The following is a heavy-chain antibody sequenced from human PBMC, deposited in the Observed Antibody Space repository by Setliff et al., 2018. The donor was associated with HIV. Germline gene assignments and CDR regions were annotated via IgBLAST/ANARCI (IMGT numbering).Heavy chain of an antibody. CDR1: GGSISSGGYY. CDR3: ARVTYFYYYYMDV. J-gene: IGHJ6*02. Sequence: PSETLSLTCTVSGGSISSGGYYWSWIRQHPGKGLEWIGYISYSGGTYYKPSLKSRVTISVDTSKNQLSLKLSSVTAADTAVYYCARVTYFYYYYMDVWGQGTTVTVSS. V-gene: IGHV4-31*03. D-gene: IGHD5-18*01. CDR2: ISYSGGT.